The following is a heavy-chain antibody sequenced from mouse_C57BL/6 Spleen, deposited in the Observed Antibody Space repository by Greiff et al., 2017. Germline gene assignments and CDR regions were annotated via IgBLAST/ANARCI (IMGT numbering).Heavy chain of an antibody. Sequence: QVQLQQSGAELVKPGASVKMSCKASGYTFTSYWITWVKQRPGQGLEWIGDIFPGSGSTNYNEKFKSKATLTVDTSSSTAYMQISSLTSEDSAVYYCAGYTSSLSAMDYWGQGTSLTVSS. CDR3: AGYTSSLSAMDY. CDR1: GYTFTSYW. J-gene: IGHJ4*01. CDR2: IFPGSGST. D-gene: IGHD6-1*01. V-gene: IGHV1-55*01.